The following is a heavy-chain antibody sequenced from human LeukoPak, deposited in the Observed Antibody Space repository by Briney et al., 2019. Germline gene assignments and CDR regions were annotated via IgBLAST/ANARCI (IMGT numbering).Heavy chain of an antibody. J-gene: IGHJ6*02. CDR1: GGSISSYY. V-gene: IGHV4-59*01. CDR3: ARDSDSSSSYYYGMDV. D-gene: IGHD6-6*01. CDR2: IYYSGST. Sequence: PSETLSLTCTVSGGSISSYYWSWIRQPPGKGLEGIGYIYYSGSTNYNPSLKSRVTISVDTSKNQFSLKLSSVTAADTAVYYCARDSDSSSSYYYGMDVWGQGTTVTVSS.